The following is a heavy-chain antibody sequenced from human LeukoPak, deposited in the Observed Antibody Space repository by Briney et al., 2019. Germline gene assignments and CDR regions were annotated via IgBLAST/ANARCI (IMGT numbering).Heavy chain of an antibody. CDR2: ISSSSSYI. Sequence: KSGGSLRLSCAASGFTFSSYSMNWVRQAPGKGLEWVSSISSSSSYIYYADSVKGIFTTSRDNAKNSLYLQMKSLRAEDTAVYCCATNPSTGNKNWGQGTLVTVSS. D-gene: IGHD2/OR15-2a*01. V-gene: IGHV3-21*01. CDR3: ATNPSTGNKN. J-gene: IGHJ4*02. CDR1: GFTFSSYS.